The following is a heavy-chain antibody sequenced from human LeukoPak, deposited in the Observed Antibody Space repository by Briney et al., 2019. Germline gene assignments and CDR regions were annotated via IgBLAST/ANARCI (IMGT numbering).Heavy chain of an antibody. Sequence: GGSLSLSCAASGFAFGTYWMTWVRQAPGKGLEWVANIKIDGTEKRYADSVKGRFTISRDNAKNSLYLQMSSLRAEDTAVYYCARRVVGGTDYFDYWGQGTLVTVSS. D-gene: IGHD1-26*01. J-gene: IGHJ4*02. CDR3: ARRVVGGTDYFDY. CDR2: IKIDGTEK. CDR1: GFAFGTYW. V-gene: IGHV3-7*01.